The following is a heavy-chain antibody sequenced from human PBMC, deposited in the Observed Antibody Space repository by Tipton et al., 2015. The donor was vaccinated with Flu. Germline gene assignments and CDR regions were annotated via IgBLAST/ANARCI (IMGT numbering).Heavy chain of an antibody. CDR2: ISYTGGI. J-gene: IGHJ4*02. V-gene: IGHV4-39*07. Sequence: TLSLTCTISGGSINSGSYYWGWVRQPPGRGLEWMAIISYTGGIYYNPSPKPRVTMSVDTSKNQFSLNLTSVTAADTAVYYCARDMGPSWGQGTLVTVSS. CDR3: ARDMGPS. D-gene: IGHD3-10*01. CDR1: GGSINSGSYY.